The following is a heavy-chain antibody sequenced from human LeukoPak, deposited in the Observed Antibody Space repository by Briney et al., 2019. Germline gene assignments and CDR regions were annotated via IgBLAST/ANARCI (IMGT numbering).Heavy chain of an antibody. CDR3: ARGGLYSGSYYPFDY. J-gene: IGHJ4*02. Sequence: SETLSLTCTVSGGSIGSGGYYWSWIRQPPGKGLEWIGYIYHSGSTYYNPSLKSRVTISVDRSKNQFSLKLSSVTAADTAVYYGARGGLYSGSYYPFDYWGQGTLVTVSS. D-gene: IGHD1-26*01. V-gene: IGHV4-30-2*01. CDR2: IYHSGST. CDR1: GGSIGSGGYY.